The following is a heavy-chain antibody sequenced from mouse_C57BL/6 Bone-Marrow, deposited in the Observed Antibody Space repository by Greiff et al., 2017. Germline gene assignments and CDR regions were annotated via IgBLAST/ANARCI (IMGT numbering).Heavy chain of an antibody. D-gene: IGHD1-1*02. V-gene: IGHV1-82*01. Sequence: QVQLKQSGPELVKPGASVKISCKASGYAFSSSWMNWVKQRPGKGLEWIGRIYPGDGDTNYNGKFKGKATLTADKSSSTAYMPLSSLTSEDSAVYFCARSWYYFDYWGQGTTLTVSS. CDR1: GYAFSSSW. CDR3: ARSWYYFDY. J-gene: IGHJ2*01. CDR2: IYPGDGDT.